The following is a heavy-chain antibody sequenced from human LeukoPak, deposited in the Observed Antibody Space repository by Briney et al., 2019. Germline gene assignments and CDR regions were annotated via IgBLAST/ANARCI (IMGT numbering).Heavy chain of an antibody. CDR2: IYYSGST. D-gene: IGHD3-10*01. J-gene: IGHJ4*02. CDR1: GFTLSSHY. CDR3: ARHYGP. V-gene: IGHV4-39*01. Sequence: VSLSLSCAACGFTLSSHYMRCVRQPPGKGLEWIGSIYYSGSTYYNPSLKSRFTISVDTSKNQFSLKLNSVTATDTAVYYCARHYGPWGQGTLVTVSS.